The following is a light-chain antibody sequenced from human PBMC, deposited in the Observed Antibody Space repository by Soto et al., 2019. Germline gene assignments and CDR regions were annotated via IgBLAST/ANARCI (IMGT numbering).Light chain of an antibody. J-gene: IGLJ2*01. CDR2: DVS. Sequence: QSVLTQPASVSGSPGQSITISCTGTSSDVGGYNYVSWYKQHPGKAPKLMIYDVSNRPSGVSNRFSGSKSGNTASLTISGLQAEDEANYYCSSYTRSTTLVFGGGTKLTVL. CDR3: SSYTRSTTLV. CDR1: SSDVGGYNY. V-gene: IGLV2-14*03.